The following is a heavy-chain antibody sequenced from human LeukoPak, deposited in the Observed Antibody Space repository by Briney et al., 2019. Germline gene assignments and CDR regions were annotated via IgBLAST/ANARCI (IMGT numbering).Heavy chain of an antibody. CDR1: GFTFSDYY. V-gene: IGHV3-11*04. CDR3: ARDLREYYYYYGMDV. Sequence: PGGSLRLSCAASGFTFSDYYMSWIRQAPGKGLEWVSYISSSGSTIYYADSVEGRFTISRDNAKNSLYLQMNSLGAEDTAVYYCARDLREYYYYYGMDVWGQGTTVTVSS. CDR2: ISSSGSTI. J-gene: IGHJ6*02.